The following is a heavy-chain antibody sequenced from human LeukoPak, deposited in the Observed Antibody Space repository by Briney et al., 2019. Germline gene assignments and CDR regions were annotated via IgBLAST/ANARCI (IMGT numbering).Heavy chain of an antibody. CDR3: ARDRYYGDYPELVDY. CDR1: GFTFSSYS. V-gene: IGHV3-21*01. Sequence: GGSLRLSCAASGFTFSSYSMNRVRQAPGKGLEWVSSISSSSSYIYYADSVEGRFTISRDNAKNSLYLQMNSLRAEDTAVYYCARDRYYGDYPELVDYWGQGTLVTVSS. J-gene: IGHJ4*02. CDR2: ISSSSSYI. D-gene: IGHD4-17*01.